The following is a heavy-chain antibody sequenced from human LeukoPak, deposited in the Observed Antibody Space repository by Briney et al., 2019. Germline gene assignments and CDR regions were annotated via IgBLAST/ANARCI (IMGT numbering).Heavy chain of an antibody. D-gene: IGHD2-15*01. CDR3: ARGVEVSSYYFDY. CDR2: IYYTGST. CDR1: DDSFNNYY. V-gene: IGHV4-59*01. Sequence: SETLSLTCTVSDDSFNNYYWSWIRQPPGKGLEWIGYIYYTGSTNYSPSLKSRVTISLDSSKNQFSLKLTSVTAADTGVYYCARGVEVSSYYFDYWGQGILVSVSS. J-gene: IGHJ4*02.